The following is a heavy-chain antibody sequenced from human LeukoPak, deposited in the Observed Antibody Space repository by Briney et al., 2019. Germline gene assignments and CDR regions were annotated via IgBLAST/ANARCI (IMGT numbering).Heavy chain of an antibody. Sequence: PSETLSLTCTVSGGSISSGGYYWSWIRQHPGKGLEWIGYIYYSGSTYYNPSLKSRVTISVDTSKSQFSLNLSSVNAADTAVYYCARAHSSSWYYFDYWGQGTLVTVSS. V-gene: IGHV4-31*03. J-gene: IGHJ4*02. CDR3: ARAHSSSWYYFDY. D-gene: IGHD6-13*01. CDR1: GGSISSGGYY. CDR2: IYYSGST.